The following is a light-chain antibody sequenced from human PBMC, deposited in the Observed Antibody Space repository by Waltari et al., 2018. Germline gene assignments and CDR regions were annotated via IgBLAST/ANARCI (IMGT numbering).Light chain of an antibody. V-gene: IGLV1-44*01. J-gene: IGLJ3*02. Sequence: QSVLTQPPSASGTPGQRVTISCSGSSSNIGSNTVNWYQQLPGTAPKLLIYSNNPPPSGVPDRFSGSKSGTSASLAISGLQSEDEADYYCAAWDDSLNGPVFGGGTKLTVL. CDR2: SNN. CDR3: AAWDDSLNGPV. CDR1: SSNIGSNT.